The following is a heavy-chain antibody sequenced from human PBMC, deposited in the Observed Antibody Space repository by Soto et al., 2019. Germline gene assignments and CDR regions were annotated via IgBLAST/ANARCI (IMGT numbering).Heavy chain of an antibody. V-gene: IGHV1-2*04. J-gene: IGHJ6*02. Sequence: ASVKVSCKASGYTFTGYYMHWVRQAPGQGLEWMGWINPNSGGTNYAQKFQGWVTMTRDTSISKAYMELSRLRSDDTAVYYCARGGGDNWNYGVYYYYYGMDVWGQGTTVTVSS. CDR2: INPNSGGT. D-gene: IGHD1-7*01. CDR1: GYTFTGYY. CDR3: ARGGGDNWNYGVYYYYYGMDV.